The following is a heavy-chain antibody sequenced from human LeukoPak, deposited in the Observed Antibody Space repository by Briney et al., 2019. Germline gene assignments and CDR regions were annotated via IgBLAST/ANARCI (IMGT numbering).Heavy chain of an antibody. Sequence: PSETLSLTCTVSGGSISSYYWSWIRQPPGKGLEWIGYIYHSGSTYYNPSLKSRVTISVDRSKNQFSLKLSSVTAADTAVYYCARDLGYIDYWGQGTLVTVSS. J-gene: IGHJ4*02. D-gene: IGHD6-13*01. CDR2: IYHSGST. CDR1: GGSISSYY. CDR3: ARDLGYIDY. V-gene: IGHV4-59*12.